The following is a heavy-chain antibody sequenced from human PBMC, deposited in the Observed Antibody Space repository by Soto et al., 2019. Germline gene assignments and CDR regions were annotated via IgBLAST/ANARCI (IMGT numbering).Heavy chain of an antibody. V-gene: IGHV1-69*06. J-gene: IGHJ4*02. CDR2: IIPSYDRT. CDR1: GDAFKSYA. D-gene: IGHD4-17*01. Sequence: QVLLLQSGSEVKKAGSSVKVSCKASGDAFKSYAIHWVRQAPGQGLEYMGRIIPSYDRTKYAQKFKGRLTLTADMYTSTVYMELSSLRSEDKAVYYCARDPTNDYGDDTFDYWGQGTKVIVSS. CDR3: ARDPTNDYGDDTFDY.